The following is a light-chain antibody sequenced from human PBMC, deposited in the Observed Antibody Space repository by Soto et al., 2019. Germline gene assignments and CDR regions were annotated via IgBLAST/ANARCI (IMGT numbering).Light chain of an antibody. V-gene: IGKV1-33*01. Sequence: DIQKPQHLSALSASVGDRVTITCQASQDISNYLNWYQKKLGKAPKLLIYDASNLETGVPSRFSGSGSGTDFTFTISSLQPEDIATYYCQQYSHLITFGQGTRLEIK. CDR1: QDISNY. CDR2: DAS. J-gene: IGKJ5*01. CDR3: QQYSHLIT.